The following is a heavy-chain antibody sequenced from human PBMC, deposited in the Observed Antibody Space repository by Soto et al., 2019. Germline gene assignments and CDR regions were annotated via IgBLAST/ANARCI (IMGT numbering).Heavy chain of an antibody. CDR1: GGSVSSGSYY. J-gene: IGHJ3*02. V-gene: IGHV4-61*01. Sequence: SETLSLTCTVSGGSVSSGSYYWSWIRQPPGKGLEWIGYIYYSGSTNYNPSLKSRVTISVDTSKNQFSLKLSSVTSAATAVYYCARPTNWGDEDAFDIWGQGTMVTVSS. CDR2: IYYSGST. CDR3: ARPTNWGDEDAFDI. D-gene: IGHD7-27*01.